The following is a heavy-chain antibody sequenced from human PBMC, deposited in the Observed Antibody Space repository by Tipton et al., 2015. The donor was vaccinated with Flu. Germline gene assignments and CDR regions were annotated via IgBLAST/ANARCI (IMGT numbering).Heavy chain of an antibody. J-gene: IGHJ5*02. D-gene: IGHD3-22*01. CDR3: ARVGGDYRDTSGFIPWFDL. CDR2: IYYSGIT. V-gene: IGHV4-59*01. Sequence: LRLSCTVSGASISSYYWSWIRQPPGKGLEWIGYIYYSGITNYNPSLKSRVTISVDTSKNQFCLRLSPVTAADTAVYYCARVGGDYRDTSGFIPWFDLWGQGTLVTVSS. CDR1: GASISSYY.